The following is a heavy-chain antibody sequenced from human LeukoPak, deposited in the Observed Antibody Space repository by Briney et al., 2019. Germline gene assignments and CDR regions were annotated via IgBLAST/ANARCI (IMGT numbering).Heavy chain of an antibody. J-gene: IGHJ4*02. V-gene: IGHV3-7*01. CDR1: GFTFSRYW. Sequence: PGGSLRLSCAASGFTFSRYWMSWVRQAPGKGLEWVTNIEQDGSDKYYVDSVKGRFTISRDNAKNSLYLQMNSLRAEDTAVYYCARILTGYDAFDYWGQGTLVTVSS. CDR2: IEQDGSDK. CDR3: ARILTGYDAFDY. D-gene: IGHD3-9*01.